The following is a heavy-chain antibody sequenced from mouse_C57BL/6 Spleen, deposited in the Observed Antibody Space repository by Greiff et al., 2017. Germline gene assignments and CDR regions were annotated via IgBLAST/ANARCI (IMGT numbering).Heavy chain of an antibody. D-gene: IGHD1-1*01. J-gene: IGHJ4*01. CDR2: IDPEDGDT. V-gene: IGHV14-1*01. CDR3: TTWDYYGSRDAMDY. CDR1: GFNIKDYY. Sequence: EVKLMESGAELVRPGASVKLSCTASGFNIKDYYMHWVKQRPEQGLEWIGRIDPEDGDTEYAPKFQGKATMTADTSSNTAYLQLSSLTSEDTAVYYCTTWDYYGSRDAMDYWGQGTSVTVSS.